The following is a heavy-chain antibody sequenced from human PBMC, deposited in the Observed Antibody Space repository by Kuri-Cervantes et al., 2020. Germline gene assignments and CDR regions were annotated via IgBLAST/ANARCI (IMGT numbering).Heavy chain of an antibody. Sequence: ASVKVSCQVSGYTLTELSMHWVRQAPGKGLEWMGGFDPEDGETIYAQKFQGRVTMTEDTSTDTAYMELSSLRSEDTAVYYCATEPKPSIYCSGGSCYSRLGWDYWGQGTLVTVSS. CDR1: GYTLTELS. J-gene: IGHJ4*02. D-gene: IGHD2-15*01. CDR2: FDPEDGET. V-gene: IGHV1-24*01. CDR3: ATEPKPSIYCSGGSCYSRLGWDY.